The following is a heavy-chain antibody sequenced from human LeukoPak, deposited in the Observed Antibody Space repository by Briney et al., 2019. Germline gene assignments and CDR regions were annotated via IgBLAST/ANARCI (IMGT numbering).Heavy chain of an antibody. CDR1: GFTFSYYS. CDR2: ISSSSSTI. D-gene: IGHD3-9*01. CDR3: ARGDGYFDWLPALHFDY. V-gene: IGHV3-48*01. J-gene: IGHJ4*02. Sequence: GGSLRLSCAASGFTFSYYSMNWVRQAPGRGLEWVSCISSSSSTIYYADSVKGRFTISRDNAKNSLYLQMNSLRAEDTAVYYCARGDGYFDWLPALHFDYWGQGTLVTVSS.